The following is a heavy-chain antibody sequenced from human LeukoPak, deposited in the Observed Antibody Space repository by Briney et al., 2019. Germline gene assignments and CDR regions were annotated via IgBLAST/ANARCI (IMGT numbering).Heavy chain of an antibody. D-gene: IGHD3-22*01. CDR1: GYTFTSYY. V-gene: IGHV1-46*01. CDR3: ASLRTYDSSGPMALGFDY. Sequence: ASVKVSCKASGYTFTSYYMHWVRQAPGQGLERMGIINPSGGSTSYAQKFQGRVTMTRDTSTSTVYMELSSLRSEDTAVYYCASLRTYDSSGPMALGFDYWGQGTLVTVSS. CDR2: INPSGGST. J-gene: IGHJ4*02.